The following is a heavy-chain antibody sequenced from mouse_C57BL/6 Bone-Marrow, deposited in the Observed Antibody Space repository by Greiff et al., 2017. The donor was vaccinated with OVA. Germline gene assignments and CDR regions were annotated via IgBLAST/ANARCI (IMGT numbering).Heavy chain of an antibody. CDR2: IWWDDDK. CDR1: GFSLRTFGMG. V-gene: IGHV8-8*01. D-gene: IGHD1-1*01. CDR3: ARIRYYGSYWYFDV. Sequence: QVTLKESGPGILQPSQSLSLTCSFSGFSLRTFGMGVGWIRQPSGKGLEWLAHIWWDDDKYYNPALKSRLTISKDTSKNQVFLKIANVDTADTATYYCARIRYYGSYWYFDVWGTGTTVTVSS. J-gene: IGHJ1*03.